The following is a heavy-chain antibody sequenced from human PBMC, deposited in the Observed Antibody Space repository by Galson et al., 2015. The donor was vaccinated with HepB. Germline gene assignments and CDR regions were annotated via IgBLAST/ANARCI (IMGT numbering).Heavy chain of an antibody. CDR1: GFIFRSYA. CDR3: ASIVRGDY. CDR2: ISYDGSNK. J-gene: IGHJ4*02. Sequence: SLRLSCADSGFIFRSYAMHWVRQAPGKGLGWVAVISYDGSNKYYADPVKDPFTISRGNSKNTLYLQMKSLRAEDTAVYYCASIVRGDYWGQGTLVTVSS. V-gene: IGHV3-30-3*01. D-gene: IGHD2/OR15-2a*01.